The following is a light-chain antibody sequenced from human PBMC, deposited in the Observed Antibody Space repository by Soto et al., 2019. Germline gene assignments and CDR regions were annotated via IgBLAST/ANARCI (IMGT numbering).Light chain of an antibody. CDR3: QWYGTSSFT. J-gene: IGKJ2*01. CDR1: QSISSSY. Sequence: EIVLTQSPGTLSLSPGERATVSCRATQSISSSYLAWCQQKPGQAPRLLIYGASNRATGIPDRFSGSGSGTNFTLTISRLEPEDFAVYYCQWYGTSSFTFGQGTELEIK. CDR2: GAS. V-gene: IGKV3-20*01.